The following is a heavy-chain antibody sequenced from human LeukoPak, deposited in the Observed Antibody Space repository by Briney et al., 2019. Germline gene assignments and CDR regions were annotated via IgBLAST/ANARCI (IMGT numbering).Heavy chain of an antibody. V-gene: IGHV3-21*01. CDR3: ARDLAWGAY. Sequence: GGSLRLSCVASGFTFSIYTMSWVRQAPGKGLEWVSSIPSSSSSIYSADSVKGRLTISRDNAKNSLYLEMNSLRDEDTAVYYCARDLAWGAYWGQGTLVTVPS. D-gene: IGHD4/OR15-4a*01. CDR1: GFTFSIYT. CDR2: IPSSSSSI. J-gene: IGHJ4*02.